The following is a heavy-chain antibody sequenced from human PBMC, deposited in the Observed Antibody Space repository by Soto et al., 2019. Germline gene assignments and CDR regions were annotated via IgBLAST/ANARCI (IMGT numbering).Heavy chain of an antibody. CDR1: GGSISSSSYY. J-gene: IGHJ4*02. V-gene: IGHV4-39*01. Sequence: PSETLSLTCTVSGGSISSSSYYWGWIRQPPGKGLEWIGSIYYSGSTYYNPSLKSRVTISVDTSKNQFSLKLSSVTAADTAVYYCARQARPGRGGPTIVDYWGQGTLVTVSS. D-gene: IGHD6-6*01. CDR3: ARQARPGRGGPTIVDY. CDR2: IYYSGST.